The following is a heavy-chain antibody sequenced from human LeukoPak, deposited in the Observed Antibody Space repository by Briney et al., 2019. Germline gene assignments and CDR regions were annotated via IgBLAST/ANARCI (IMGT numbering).Heavy chain of an antibody. V-gene: IGHV4-34*01. CDR2: INHSGST. J-gene: IGHJ4*02. D-gene: IGHD6-13*01. CDR3: ARGRIAAAGAFDY. CDR1: GGSSSGYY. Sequence: SETLSLTCAVYGGSSSGYYWSWIRQPPEKGLEWIGEINHSGSTNYNPSLKSRVTISVDTSKNQFSLKLSSVTAADTAVYYCARGRIAAAGAFDYWGQGTLVTVSS.